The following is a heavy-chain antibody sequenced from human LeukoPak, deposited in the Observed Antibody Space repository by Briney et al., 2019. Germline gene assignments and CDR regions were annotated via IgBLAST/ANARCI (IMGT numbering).Heavy chain of an antibody. CDR1: GGTFSSYA. D-gene: IGHD1-26*01. V-gene: IGHV1-69*05. J-gene: IGHJ6*03. CDR2: IIPIFGTA. CDR3: ARGPKYPELTRIYYYYYMDV. Sequence: SVKVSCKASGGTFSSYAISWVRQAPGQGLEWMGGIIPIFGTANYAQKFQGRVTITTDESTSTAYMELSSLRSEDTAVYYCARGPKYPELTRIYYYYYMDVWGKGTTVTVSS.